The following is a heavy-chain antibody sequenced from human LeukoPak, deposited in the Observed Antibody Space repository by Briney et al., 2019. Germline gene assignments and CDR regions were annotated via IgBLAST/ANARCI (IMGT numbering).Heavy chain of an antibody. Sequence: SETLSLTCAVSGGSISSSNWWSWVRPPPGKGLEWIGEIYHSGSTNYNPSLKSRVTISVDKSKNQFSLKLSSVTAADTAVYYCARDPSLHYGGNSGTNDYWGQGTLVTVSS. D-gene: IGHD4-23*01. J-gene: IGHJ4*02. CDR3: ARDPSLHYGGNSGTNDY. CDR1: GGSISSSNW. V-gene: IGHV4-4*02. CDR2: IYHSGST.